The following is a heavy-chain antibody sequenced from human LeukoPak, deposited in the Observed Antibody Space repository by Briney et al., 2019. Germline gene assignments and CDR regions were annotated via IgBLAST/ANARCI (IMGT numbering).Heavy chain of an antibody. CDR1: GFTFSSYA. V-gene: IGHV3-30-3*01. CDR2: ISYDVSNK. CDR3: AKDRRYSSGWYQDY. D-gene: IGHD6-19*01. Sequence: GGSLRLSCAASGFTFSSYAMHWVRQAPGKGLEWVAVISYDVSNKYYADSVKGRFTISRDNSKNTLYLQMNSLRAEDTAVYYCAKDRRYSSGWYQDYWGQGTLVTVSS. J-gene: IGHJ4*02.